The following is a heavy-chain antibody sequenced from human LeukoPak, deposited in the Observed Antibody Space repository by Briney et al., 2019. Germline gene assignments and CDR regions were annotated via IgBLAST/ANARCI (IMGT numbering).Heavy chain of an antibody. CDR2: ISPTSSYM. V-gene: IGHV3-21*04. J-gene: IGHJ5*02. D-gene: IGHD4-23*01. CDR1: GFTFSSFQ. CDR3: VRDADGGNSWFDT. Sequence: PGGSLRLSCAASGFTFSSFQMTWVRQAPGKGLEWVSWISPTSSYMYYADSVKGRFTISRDNAKNSLYLQMNSLRAEDTALYYCVRDADGGNSWFDTWGQGTLVTVSS.